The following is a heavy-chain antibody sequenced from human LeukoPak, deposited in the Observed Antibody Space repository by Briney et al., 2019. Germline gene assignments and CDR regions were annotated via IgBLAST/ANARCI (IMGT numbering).Heavy chain of an antibody. D-gene: IGHD1-26*01. J-gene: IGHJ4*02. V-gene: IGHV4-59*01. CDR1: GGSISSYY. CDR2: IYYSGST. Sequence: SETLSLTYTVSGGSISSYYWSWIRQPPGKGLEWIGYIYYSGSTNYNRSLKSRVTISVDTSKNQFSLKLSSVTAADTAVYYCAKSGGYGLIDYWGQGTRVTVSS. CDR3: AKSGGYGLIDY.